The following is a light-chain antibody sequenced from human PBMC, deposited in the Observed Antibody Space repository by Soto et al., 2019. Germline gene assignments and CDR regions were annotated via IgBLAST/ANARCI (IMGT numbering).Light chain of an antibody. Sequence: QSVLTQPPSASGTPGQRVTISCSGSSSNIGSNTVNWYQQLPGTAPKLLIYSNNQRPSGVPDRFSGSKSGTSASLAISGPQSEDEADYYCAAWDDSLNGFYVFGTGTKVTV. CDR3: AAWDDSLNGFYV. CDR1: SSNIGSNT. J-gene: IGLJ1*01. V-gene: IGLV1-44*01. CDR2: SNN.